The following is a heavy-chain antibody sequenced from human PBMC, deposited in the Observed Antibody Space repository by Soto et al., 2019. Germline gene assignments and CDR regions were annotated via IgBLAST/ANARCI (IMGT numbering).Heavy chain of an antibody. J-gene: IGHJ6*02. CDR2: ISYEANSK. CDR3: ARVLDYGENLYVYYYNGMDV. CDR1: GFTLSGYG. D-gene: IGHD4-17*01. V-gene: IGHV3-30*03. Sequence: GGSLRLSCAASGFTLSGYGMHWVRQAPGKGLEWVAVISYEANSKFYADSVKGRFTISRDNSKNTLYLQLDSLRAEDTAVYYCARVLDYGENLYVYYYNGMDVWGQGTTVTVSS.